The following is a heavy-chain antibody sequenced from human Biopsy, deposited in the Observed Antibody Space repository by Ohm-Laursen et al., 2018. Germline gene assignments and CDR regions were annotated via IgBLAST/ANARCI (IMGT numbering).Heavy chain of an antibody. Sequence: SLRLSCSASGFNFDDFAMHWVRQTPGKGLEWVSGISWNSGRIAYADSVKGRFTISRDNAKNSLYVQMNSLRAEDTALYYCAKGQAPDGYNYAFDIWGQGTMLTVSS. D-gene: IGHD5-24*01. CDR3: AKGQAPDGYNYAFDI. CDR2: ISWNSGRI. V-gene: IGHV3-9*01. CDR1: GFNFDDFA. J-gene: IGHJ3*02.